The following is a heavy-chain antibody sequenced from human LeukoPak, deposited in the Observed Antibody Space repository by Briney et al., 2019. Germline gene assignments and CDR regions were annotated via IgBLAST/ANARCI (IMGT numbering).Heavy chain of an antibody. D-gene: IGHD2-15*01. J-gene: IGHJ3*02. Sequence: SETLSLTCAVSGGSFRGYYWSWIRPPPGKGLEGIGEINHSGSTNHNPSLQSRVTLPVDTSKNQVSLNLTSVTEPDTAVYYCARERTTDIVVVVGAFDIWGQETMVTVSS. CDR1: GGSFRGYY. CDR2: INHSGST. CDR3: ARERTTDIVVVVGAFDI. V-gene: IGHV4-34*01.